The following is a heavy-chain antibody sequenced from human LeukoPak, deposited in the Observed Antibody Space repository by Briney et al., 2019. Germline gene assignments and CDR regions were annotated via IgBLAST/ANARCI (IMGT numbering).Heavy chain of an antibody. D-gene: IGHD1-7*01. CDR1: GGSISSGSYY. Sequence: SETLSLTCTVSGGSISSGSYYWSWLRQPAGTGLEWIGRIYTSGSTNYNPSLKSRVTISVDTSKNQFSLKLSSVTAADTAVYYCARGRGGITGTTHFDYWGQGTLVTVSS. J-gene: IGHJ4*02. CDR2: IYTSGST. CDR3: ARGRGGITGTTHFDY. V-gene: IGHV4-61*02.